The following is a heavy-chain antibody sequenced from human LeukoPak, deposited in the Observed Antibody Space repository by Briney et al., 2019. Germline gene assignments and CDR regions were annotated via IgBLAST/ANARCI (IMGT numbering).Heavy chain of an antibody. CDR1: GGTFRSYA. V-gene: IGHV1-69*05. CDR3: ARGGDYYDSSGYYDYFDY. Sequence: GASVKVSCKASGGTFRSYAISWVRQAPGQGLEWMGRIIPIFGTANYAQKFQGRVTITTDESTSTAYMELSSLRSEDTAVYYCARGGDYYDSSGYYDYFDYWGQGTLVTVSS. D-gene: IGHD3-22*01. CDR2: IIPIFGTA. J-gene: IGHJ4*02.